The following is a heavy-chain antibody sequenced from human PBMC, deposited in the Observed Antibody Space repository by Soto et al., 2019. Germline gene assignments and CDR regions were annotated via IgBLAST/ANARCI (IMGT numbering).Heavy chain of an antibody. J-gene: IGHJ4*02. D-gene: IGHD3-3*01. Sequence: QVQLQQWGAGLLKPSETLSLTCAVYGGSFSGYYWSWIRQPPGKGLEWIGEINHSGSTNYNPSLKSRVTISVDTSKNQFSLKLSSVTAADTAVYYCASGESTIFGVVIMGYYFDYWGQGTLVTVSS. V-gene: IGHV4-34*01. CDR1: GGSFSGYY. CDR2: INHSGST. CDR3: ASGESTIFGVVIMGYYFDY.